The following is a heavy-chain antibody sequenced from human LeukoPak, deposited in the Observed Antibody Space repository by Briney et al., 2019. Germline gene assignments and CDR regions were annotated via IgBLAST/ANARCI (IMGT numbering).Heavy chain of an antibody. Sequence: PGGSLRLSCAASGFAFSSYNMKWVRQAPGKGLEWVSFISTTSTYIYYADSVKGRFTVSRDNSKNLLYLQMDSLRVEDTAVYCCARAGTCSSTSCDGGIEYWGQGTLVTVSS. CDR2: ISTTSTYI. CDR1: GFAFSSYN. CDR3: ARAGTCSSTSCDGGIEY. V-gene: IGHV3-21*06. J-gene: IGHJ4*02. D-gene: IGHD2-2*01.